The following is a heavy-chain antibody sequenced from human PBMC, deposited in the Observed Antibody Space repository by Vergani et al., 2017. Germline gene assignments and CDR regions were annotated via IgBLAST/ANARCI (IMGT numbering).Heavy chain of an antibody. CDR3: AKGAPYGSGSYSDYYYYGMDV. D-gene: IGHD3-10*01. V-gene: IGHV3-30*02. Sequence: QVQLVASGGGVVQPGGSLRLSCAASGFTFRSYGMHWVRQAPGKGLEWVAFIRYDGSNKYYADSVKGRFTISRDNSKNTLYLQMNSLRAEDTAVYYCAKGAPYGSGSYSDYYYYGMDVWGQGTTVTVSS. CDR1: GFTFRSYG. CDR2: IRYDGSNK. J-gene: IGHJ6*02.